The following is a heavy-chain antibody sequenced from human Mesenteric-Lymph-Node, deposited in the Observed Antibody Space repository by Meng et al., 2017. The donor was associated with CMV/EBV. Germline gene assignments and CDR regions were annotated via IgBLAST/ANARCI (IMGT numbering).Heavy chain of an antibody. D-gene: IGHD3-3*01. CDR3: ARTLRTVFWSRYYFDF. J-gene: IGHJ4*02. V-gene: IGHV4-34*01. CDR2: INHSGST. Sequence: SETLSLTCAVYGGSFSGYYWSWIRQPPGKGLEWIGEINHSGSTNYNPSLKSGVTISVDTSKNQFSLKLSSVIAADTPVYYCARTLRTVFWSRYYFDFWGQGALVTVSS. CDR1: GGSFSGYY.